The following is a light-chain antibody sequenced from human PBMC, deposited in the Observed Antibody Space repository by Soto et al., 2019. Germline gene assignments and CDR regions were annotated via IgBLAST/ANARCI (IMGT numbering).Light chain of an antibody. CDR3: QQYNNLWT. Sequence: EIVMTRSPATLSVSPGERATLSCRASQSVRTNLAWYQQKPGQAPRPLIYGASTRATGIPARFSGGGSGTEFTLTISSLQSEDFAVYYCQQYNNLWTFGQGTKVEIK. J-gene: IGKJ1*01. V-gene: IGKV3-15*01. CDR1: QSVRTN. CDR2: GAS.